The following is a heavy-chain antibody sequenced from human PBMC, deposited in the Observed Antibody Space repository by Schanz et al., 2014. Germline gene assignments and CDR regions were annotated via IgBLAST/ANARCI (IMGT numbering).Heavy chain of an antibody. V-gene: IGHV3-48*01. Sequence: EVQLLESGGGLVQPGGSLRLSCAASGFTFSSYAMSWVRQAPGKGLEWVSYIATSSSTRHYADSVKGRVTISRDNAKNSVSLQMRRLRVEDTAVYYWARDRGYCSGGSCLTCDYWGQGTLVTVSS. J-gene: IGHJ4*02. CDR2: IATSSSTR. D-gene: IGHD2-15*01. CDR3: ARDRGYCSGGSCLTCDY. CDR1: GFTFSSYA.